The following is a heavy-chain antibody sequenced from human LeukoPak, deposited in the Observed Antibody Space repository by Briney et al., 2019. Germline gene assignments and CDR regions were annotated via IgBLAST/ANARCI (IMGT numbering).Heavy chain of an antibody. CDR1: GFTFRTYA. J-gene: IGHJ6*02. CDR2: VSGSGGAT. V-gene: IGHV3-23*01. CDR3: AKTGYYYYDGVDV. D-gene: IGHD1-1*01. Sequence: GGSLRLSCAASGFTFRTYAVSWVRQAPGKGLEWVSVVSGSGGATYYADSVKGRFTISRDNSKNTLYLQMNSLRAEDTAIYYCAKTGYYYYDGVDVWGQGTTVTVSS.